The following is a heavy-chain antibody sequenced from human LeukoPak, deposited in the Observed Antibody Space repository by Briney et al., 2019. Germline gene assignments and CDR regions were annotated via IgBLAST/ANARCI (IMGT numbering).Heavy chain of an antibody. D-gene: IGHD7-27*01. CDR2: IYSTGTT. Sequence: SETLSLTCTVSGGSISGYYWSWIRQPAGGVLECIGRIYSTGTTTYNASLRSRVTISVDQSKSQFSLKLTSVPAADTAAYYCARLEPANWGSGPDYWGQGTLVTVSS. V-gene: IGHV4-4*07. CDR1: GGSISGYY. CDR3: ARLEPANWGSGPDY. J-gene: IGHJ4*02.